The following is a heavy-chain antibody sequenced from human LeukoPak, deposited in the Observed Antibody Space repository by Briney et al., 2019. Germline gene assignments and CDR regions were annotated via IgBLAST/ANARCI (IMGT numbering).Heavy chain of an antibody. D-gene: IGHD6-13*01. CDR2: IYHSGIT. V-gene: IGHV4-38-2*02. J-gene: IGHJ4*02. CDR1: DYSISSGYGYY. CDR3: ARAYSPPQWSPFDY. Sequence: SETLSLTCTVSDYSISSGYGYYWGWIRQPPGKGLEWIGNIYHSGITYYNHFNSSLKSRVTISIDTSKNQFSLRLTSVTAADTAVYYCARAYSPPQWSPFDYWGQGTLVTVSS.